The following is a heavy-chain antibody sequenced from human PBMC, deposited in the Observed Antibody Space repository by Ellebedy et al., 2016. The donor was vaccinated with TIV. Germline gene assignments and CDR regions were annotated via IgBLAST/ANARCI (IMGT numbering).Heavy chain of an antibody. J-gene: IGHJ3*02. CDR3: VKDRGWLQTDDAFDI. CDR2: IGGNGDT. D-gene: IGHD5-18*01. CDR1: GFTFSNYA. V-gene: IGHV3-64D*09. Sequence: PGGSLRLSCAASGFTFSNYAMNWVRQAPGKGLEFVSAIGGNGDTYYADSVKGRFTISRDDSKNALYLQMSSLRSENTAVYYCVKDRGWLQTDDAFDIWGQGTKVTVSS.